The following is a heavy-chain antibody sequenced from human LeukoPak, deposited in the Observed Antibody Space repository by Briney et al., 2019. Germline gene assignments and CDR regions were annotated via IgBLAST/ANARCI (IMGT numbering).Heavy chain of an antibody. CDR1: GFTFDDYA. CDR3: AKDRLITVPKLEDDVFDI. CDR2: ISWNSGST. D-gene: IGHD4-17*01. J-gene: IGHJ3*02. V-gene: IGHV3-9*01. Sequence: GGSLRLSCAASGFTFDDYAMHWVRQAPGKGLEWVSGISWNSGSTAYADSVKGRFTISRGNSKNSLYLQMNSLRAEDTAFYYCAKDRLITVPKLEDDVFDIWGQGTMVTVSS.